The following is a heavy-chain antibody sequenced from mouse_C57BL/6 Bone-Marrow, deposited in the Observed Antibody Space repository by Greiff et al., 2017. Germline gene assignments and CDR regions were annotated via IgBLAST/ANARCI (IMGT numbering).Heavy chain of an antibody. CDR1: GYTFTSYW. V-gene: IGHV1-64*01. Sequence: VQLQQPGAELVKPGASVKLSCKASGYTFTSYWMHWVKQRPGQGLEWIGMIHPNSGSTNYNEKFKSKATLTVDKSSSTAYMQLSSLTSEDSAVYYCASFEELRYYYAMYDWGQGTSVTVSS. J-gene: IGHJ4*01. CDR2: IHPNSGST. CDR3: ASFEELRYYYAMYD.